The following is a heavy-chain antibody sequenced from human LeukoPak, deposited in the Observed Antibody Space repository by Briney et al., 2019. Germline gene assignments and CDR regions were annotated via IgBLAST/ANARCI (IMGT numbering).Heavy chain of an antibody. J-gene: IGHJ5*01. D-gene: IGHD3-10*01. CDR2: IDPSDSYT. CDR3: ARQVTMVRGVIGFDS. Sequence: GESLRIYCQGSGYSFTSYWISWVRQMPGKGLEWMGRIDPSDSYTNYSPSFQGHVTISADKSISTAYLQWSSLKASDTAMYYCARQVTMVRGVIGFDSWGQGTLVTVSS. V-gene: IGHV5-10-1*01. CDR1: GYSFTSYW.